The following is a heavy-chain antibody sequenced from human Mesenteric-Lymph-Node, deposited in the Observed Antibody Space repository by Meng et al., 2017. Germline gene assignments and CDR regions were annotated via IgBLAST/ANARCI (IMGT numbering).Heavy chain of an antibody. V-gene: IGHV3-30*14. CDR1: GFTFSSYA. J-gene: IGHJ4*02. CDR3: ARGFLSVSGAFDY. CDR2: ISNDGSVT. D-gene: IGHD6-19*01. Sequence: GESLKISCVASGFTFSSYAMHWVRQAPGRGLEWMAVISNDGSVTFYAESVKGRFTISRDDSENTLFLQMNSLRPEDTAVYYCARGFLSVSGAFDYWGQGTLVTVSS.